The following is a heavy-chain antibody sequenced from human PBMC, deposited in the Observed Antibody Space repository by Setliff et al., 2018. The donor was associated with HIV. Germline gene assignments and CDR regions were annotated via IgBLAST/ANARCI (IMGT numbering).Heavy chain of an antibody. V-gene: IGHV4-59*01. CDR3: ARGGTSSNWFDP. D-gene: IGHD1-26*01. CDR1: GASISSDT. J-gene: IGHJ5*02. Sequence: SETLSLTCIVSGASISSDTWSWIRQPPGKGLQWIGFIYNSEMINYNPSLKSRVSMSLDTPKNQFSLKLTSVTAADTAVYYCARGGTSSNWFDPWGQGTLVTVSS. CDR2: IYNSEMI.